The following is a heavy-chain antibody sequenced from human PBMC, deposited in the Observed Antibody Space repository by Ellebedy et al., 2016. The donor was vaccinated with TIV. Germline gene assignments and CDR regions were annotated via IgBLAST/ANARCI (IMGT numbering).Heavy chain of an antibody. Sequence: GGSLRLSCAASRFTFSSYWMSWVRQAPGKGLEWVANINQDGSEKYYVDSVWGRFTISRDNAKNSLYLQINSLRAEDTAVYYCATDGSYGDYLSPTHAFVMWGQGTMVTVPS. CDR2: INQDGSEK. V-gene: IGHV3-7*01. D-gene: IGHD4-17*01. CDR1: RFTFSSYW. CDR3: ATDGSYGDYLSPTHAFVM. J-gene: IGHJ3*02.